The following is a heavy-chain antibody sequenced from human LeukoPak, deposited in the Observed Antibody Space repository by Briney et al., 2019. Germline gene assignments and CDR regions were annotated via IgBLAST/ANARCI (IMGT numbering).Heavy chain of an antibody. CDR1: GFTFSNYA. CDR2: ISGSGDTT. Sequence: PGGSLRLSCAASGFTFSNYAMRWVRQAPGKGLEWVSGISGSGDTTYYADSVKGRFTISRDNSKNTLHLQMNSLRAEDTAVYYCAKAFRGYSYGYGGDYYYYMDVWGKGTTVTVSS. D-gene: IGHD5-18*01. V-gene: IGHV3-23*01. CDR3: AKAFRGYSYGYGGDYYYYMDV. J-gene: IGHJ6*03.